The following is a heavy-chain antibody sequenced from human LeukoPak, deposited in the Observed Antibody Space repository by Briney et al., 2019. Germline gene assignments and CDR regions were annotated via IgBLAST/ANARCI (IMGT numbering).Heavy chain of an antibody. CDR2: ISYDGSNK. Sequence: GRSLRLSCAASGFTFSSYAMHWVRQAPGKGLEWVAVISYDGSNKYYADSVKGRFTISRDNSKNTLYLQMNSLRAEDTAVYYCAREGGSDYDILTGYYLGIWGQGTMVTVSS. CDR3: AREGGSDYDILTGYYLGI. V-gene: IGHV3-30-3*01. CDR1: GFTFSSYA. D-gene: IGHD3-9*01. J-gene: IGHJ3*02.